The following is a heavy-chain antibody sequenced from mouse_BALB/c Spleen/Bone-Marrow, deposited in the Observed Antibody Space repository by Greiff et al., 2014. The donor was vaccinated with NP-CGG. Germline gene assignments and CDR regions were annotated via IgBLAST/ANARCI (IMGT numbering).Heavy chain of an antibody. V-gene: IGHV1-5*01. CDR1: GYSFTSYW. D-gene: IGHD2-4*01. Sequence: VQLKESGTVSARPGASVKMSCKASGYSFTSYWMHWVKQRPGQGLEWIGAIYPGNSDTSYNQKFKGKAKLTAVSSASTAYMELSSLTNEDSAVYYCTRSPTMITTYSGAMDYWGQGTSVTVSA. J-gene: IGHJ4*01. CDR2: IYPGNSDT. CDR3: TRSPTMITTYSGAMDY.